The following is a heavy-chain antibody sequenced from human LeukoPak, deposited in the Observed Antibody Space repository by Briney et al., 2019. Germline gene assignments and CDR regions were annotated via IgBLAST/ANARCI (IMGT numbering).Heavy chain of an antibody. CDR3: VKLGGQEVYNYYVGV. J-gene: IGHJ6*03. Sequence: AGSLRLSCEASGFTFSSYAMSWVRQAPGKGLEWVSGIIVSGDITYYANSVKGRFTISRDNSKTTLYLQMNSVRAEDTAVYYCVKLGGQEVYNYYVGVWGKGTTVAVSS. V-gene: IGHV3-23*01. CDR1: GFTFSSYA. CDR2: IIVSGDIT. D-gene: IGHD3-16*01.